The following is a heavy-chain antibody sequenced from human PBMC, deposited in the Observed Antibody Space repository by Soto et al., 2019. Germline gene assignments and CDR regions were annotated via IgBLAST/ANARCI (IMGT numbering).Heavy chain of an antibody. CDR2: SMPVFPTP. CDR3: AREKDRQQLGGNYYYIMDV. D-gene: IGHD3-16*01. J-gene: IGHJ6*01. CDR1: GCTFRTSA. Sequence: QFQLVQSGAEVKKPGSSVKVSCKTSGCTFRTSAISWVRQAPGQGLEWMGGSMPVFPTPDYAQNFQGRVTITADESTSTAYMELSSLRSEDTAVYYCAREKDRQQLGGNYYYIMDVWGQGTTVTVSS. V-gene: IGHV1-69*12.